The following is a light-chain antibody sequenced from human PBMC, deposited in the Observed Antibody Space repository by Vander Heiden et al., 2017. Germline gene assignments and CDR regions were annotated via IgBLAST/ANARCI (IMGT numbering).Light chain of an antibody. CDR3: QQRSKWPGA. Sequence: EIVLTQYPATLSLPPGERATLSCRASQSVSSYLAWYQQKPGQAPRLLIYYASNRATGVPDRFSGSGSERDFTLNISSLEAEDVAIYYCQQRSKWPGAFGGGTKVEIK. CDR1: QSVSSY. V-gene: IGKV3-11*02. J-gene: IGKJ4*01. CDR2: YAS.